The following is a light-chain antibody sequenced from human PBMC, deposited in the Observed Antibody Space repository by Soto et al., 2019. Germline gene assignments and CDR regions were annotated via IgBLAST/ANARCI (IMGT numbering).Light chain of an antibody. V-gene: IGKV3-15*01. Sequence: EMVMTQSPATLSVSPGERATLSCRASQSVSSNLAWYQQKPGQAPRLLIYGASTRATGIPARFSGSGSGTDFTLTISSLQSEDFAVYYCQQYLDWPPWTFGLGTKVDIK. CDR3: QQYLDWPPWT. CDR2: GAS. CDR1: QSVSSN. J-gene: IGKJ1*01.